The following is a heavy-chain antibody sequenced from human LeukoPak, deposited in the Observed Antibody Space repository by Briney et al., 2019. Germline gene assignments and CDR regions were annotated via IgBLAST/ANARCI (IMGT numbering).Heavy chain of an antibody. CDR1: GYTFTSYG. V-gene: IGHV1-69*13. Sequence: SVKVSCKASGYTFTSYGISWVRQAPGQGLEWMGGIIPIFGTANYAQKFQGRVTITADESTSTAYMELSSLRSEDTAVYYCARGMEMATIQAPNDYWGQGTLVTVSS. CDR2: IIPIFGTA. J-gene: IGHJ4*02. CDR3: ARGMEMATIQAPNDY. D-gene: IGHD5-24*01.